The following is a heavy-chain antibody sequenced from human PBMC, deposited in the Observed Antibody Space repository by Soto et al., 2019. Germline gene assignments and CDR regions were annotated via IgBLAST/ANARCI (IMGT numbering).Heavy chain of an antibody. J-gene: IGHJ5*02. V-gene: IGHV1-2*02. CDR2: VNPNSGGT. CDR3: AREGPERRIAMIVVVTKYNRFDP. D-gene: IGHD3-22*01. Sequence: ASVKVSCKASGYTFTGYYMHWVRQAPGQVLEWMGWVNPNSGGTNYAQKFQGRVTMTRDTSINTAYIELSRLRSDDTAVYYCAREGPERRIAMIVVVTKYNRFDPWGQGNLVTVSS. CDR1: GYTFTGYY.